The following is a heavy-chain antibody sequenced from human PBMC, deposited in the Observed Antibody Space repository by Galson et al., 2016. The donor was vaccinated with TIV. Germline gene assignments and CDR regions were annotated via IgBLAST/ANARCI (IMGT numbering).Heavy chain of an antibody. D-gene: IGHD1-26*01. CDR3: ARDRIVDATYYYYYLGMDV. CDR1: GLSVTINY. V-gene: IGHV3-66*02. J-gene: IGHJ6*02. Sequence: SLRLSCAASGLSVTINYMTWVRQAPGKGLEWVSLISDGGNTYYSDSVRGRFTISRDNSKNILYLQMNSLRVEDTAVYFCARDRIVDATYYYYYLGMDVWGQGTAVTVSS. CDR2: ISDGGNT.